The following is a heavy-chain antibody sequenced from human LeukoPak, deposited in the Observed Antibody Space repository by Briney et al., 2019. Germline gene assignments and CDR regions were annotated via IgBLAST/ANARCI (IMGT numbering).Heavy chain of an antibody. J-gene: IGHJ4*02. Sequence: GASVKVSCKASGYTFTADYIHWVRQAPGQGLEGMGWINPNSGDTHYPQKFQGRVTLTSDTSISTAYMELGRLSPDDTAMYFCARDLRGNSMFYDYWGQGTLVTVSS. CDR3: ARDLRGNSMFYDY. CDR1: GYTFTADY. V-gene: IGHV1-2*02. D-gene: IGHD4-23*01. CDR2: INPNSGDT.